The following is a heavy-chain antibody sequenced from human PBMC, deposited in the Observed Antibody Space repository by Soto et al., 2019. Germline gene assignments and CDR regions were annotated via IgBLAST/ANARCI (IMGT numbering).Heavy chain of an antibody. CDR1: VFTFISSF. Sequence: GGSLRLSCVSSVFTFISSFMGWIRQAPGKGLEWVANINQDGGVTYYVDSVEGRFTISRDNTKDSLYLQMNSLRGEDTAIYYCARYCRGSGRYFFDYWGQGTLVTVSS. D-gene: IGHD6-19*01. CDR3: ARYCRGSGRYFFDY. CDR2: INQDGGVT. V-gene: IGHV3-7*03. J-gene: IGHJ4*02.